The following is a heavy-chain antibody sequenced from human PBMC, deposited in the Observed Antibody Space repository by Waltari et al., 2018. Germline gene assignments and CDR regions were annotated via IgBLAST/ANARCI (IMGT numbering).Heavy chain of an antibody. CDR2: ISTSGGTV. D-gene: IGHD4-17*01. CDR3: ARGAGSNYCAMDV. V-gene: IGHV3-48*03. J-gene: IGHJ6*02. Sequence: EAQLVESGGGFVQPGGPLRLSCSASQFTFSNYEINWVRQAPGKGLEWVSVISTSGGTVDYADSVKGRFTTTRDNARSSAYLQIDSVRDEDTAVYYCARGAGSNYCAMDVWGPGTTVTVSS. CDR1: QFTFSNYE.